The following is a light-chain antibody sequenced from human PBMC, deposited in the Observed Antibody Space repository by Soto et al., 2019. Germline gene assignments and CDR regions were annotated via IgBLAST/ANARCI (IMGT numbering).Light chain of an antibody. CDR1: QRVLYSSNNENY. CDR2: WAT. Sequence: DIVMTQSPDSLSVSLGERATINCKSSQRVLYSSNNENYLAWYQQKAGHPPKLLIYWATNREAGVPDRFSGSGSGKDFTLTISSLQTEDAAVYYCQQYYTTPWTVRQGTKVEI. V-gene: IGKV4-1*01. J-gene: IGKJ1*01. CDR3: QQYYTTPWT.